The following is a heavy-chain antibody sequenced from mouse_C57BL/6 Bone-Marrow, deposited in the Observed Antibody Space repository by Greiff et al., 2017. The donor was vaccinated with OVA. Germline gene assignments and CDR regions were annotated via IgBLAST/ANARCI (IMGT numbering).Heavy chain of an antibody. CDR1: GYTFTSYW. Sequence: VKLQQPGAELVKPGASVKMSCKASGYTFTSYWITWVKQRPGQGLEWIGDIYPGSGSTNYNEKFKSKATLTVDTSSSTAYMQLSSLTSEDSAVYYCARWDGSSWFAFWCQGTLVTVSA. J-gene: IGHJ3*01. CDR3: ARWDGSSWFAF. V-gene: IGHV1-55*01. D-gene: IGHD1-1*01. CDR2: IYPGSGST.